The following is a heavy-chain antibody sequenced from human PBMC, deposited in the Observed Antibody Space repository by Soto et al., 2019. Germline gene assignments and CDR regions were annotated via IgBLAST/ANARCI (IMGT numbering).Heavy chain of an antibody. D-gene: IGHD3-3*01. Sequence: NPSETLSLTCTVSGASISSYYWSWIRQPPGKGLEWIGYIYYSGSTNYNPSLKSRVTISVDTSKNQFSLKLSSVTAADTAVYYCARDQVTIFGVVPTGWFDPWGQGTLVTVSS. CDR3: ARDQVTIFGVVPTGWFDP. J-gene: IGHJ5*02. CDR1: GASISSYY. V-gene: IGHV4-59*01. CDR2: IYYSGST.